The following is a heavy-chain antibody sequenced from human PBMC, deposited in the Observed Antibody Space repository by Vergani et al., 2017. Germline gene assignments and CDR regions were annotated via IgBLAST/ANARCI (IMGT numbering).Heavy chain of an antibody. V-gene: IGHV3-30*18. Sequence: QVQLVESGGGVVQPGRSLRLSCAASGFTFSSYGMHWVRQAPGKGLEWVAVISYDGSNKYYADSVKGRFTISRDNSKNTLYLQMNSLRAEDTAVYYCAKGRQYSSSPYTDYWGQGTLVTVSS. CDR1: GFTFSSYG. J-gene: IGHJ4*02. D-gene: IGHD6-6*01. CDR3: AKGRQYSSSPYTDY. CDR2: ISYDGSNK.